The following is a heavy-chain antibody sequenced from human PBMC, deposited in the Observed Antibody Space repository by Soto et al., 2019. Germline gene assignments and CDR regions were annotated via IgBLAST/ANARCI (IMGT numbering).Heavy chain of an antibody. CDR1: GFTFSSYS. CDR3: ARSISPYSHFDY. V-gene: IGHV3-21*01. CDR2: ISSSSSYI. D-gene: IGHD3-3*02. J-gene: IGHJ4*02. Sequence: GXSLRLSCAASGFTFSSYSLNWVRQAPGKGLEWVSSISSSSSYIYYADSVKGRFTISRDNAKNSLYLQMNSLRAEDTAVYYCARSISPYSHFDYWGQGTLVTVSS.